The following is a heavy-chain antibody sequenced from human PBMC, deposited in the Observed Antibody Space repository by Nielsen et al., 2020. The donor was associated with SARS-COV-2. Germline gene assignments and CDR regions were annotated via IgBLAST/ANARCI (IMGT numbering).Heavy chain of an antibody. V-gene: IGHV3-69-1*01. CDR3: ARDLYDYVWGSYRLGDDAFDI. D-gene: IGHD3-16*02. Sequence: WIRQPPGKGLEWVSSISSSSYIYYADSVKGRFTISRDNAKNSLYLQMNSLRAEDTAVYYCARDLYDYVWGSYRLGDDAFDIWGQGTMVTVSS. CDR2: ISSSSYI. J-gene: IGHJ3*02.